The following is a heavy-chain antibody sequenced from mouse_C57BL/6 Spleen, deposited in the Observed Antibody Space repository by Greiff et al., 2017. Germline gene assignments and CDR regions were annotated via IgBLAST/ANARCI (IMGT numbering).Heavy chain of an antibody. D-gene: IGHD2-12*01. Sequence: QVQLKQSGPELVKPGASVKISCKASGYAFSSSWMNWVKQRPGKGLEWIGRIYPGDGDPNYNGKFKGKATLTADKSSSTAYMQLSSLTSEDSAVYFCARSSYSYWYFDVWGTGTTVTVSS. CDR2: IYPGDGDP. CDR1: GYAFSSSW. J-gene: IGHJ1*03. CDR3: ARSSYSYWYFDV. V-gene: IGHV1-82*01.